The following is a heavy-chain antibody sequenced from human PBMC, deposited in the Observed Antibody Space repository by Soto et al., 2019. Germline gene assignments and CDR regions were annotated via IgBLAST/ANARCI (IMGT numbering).Heavy chain of an antibody. CDR1: GFTVSSNY. V-gene: IGHV3-53*05. CDR2: IYSGGST. CDR3: ARDRDSSSSRPQFDY. D-gene: IGHD6-6*01. Sequence: SLRLSCAASGFTVSSNYMSWVRQAPGKGLEWVSVIYSGGSTYYADSVKGRFTISRDNSKNTLYLQMNSLRAEDTAVYYCARDRDSSSSRPQFDYWGQGTLVTVSS. J-gene: IGHJ4*02.